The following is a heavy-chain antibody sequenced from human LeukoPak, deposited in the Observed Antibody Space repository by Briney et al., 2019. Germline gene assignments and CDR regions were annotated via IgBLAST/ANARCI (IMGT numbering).Heavy chain of an antibody. V-gene: IGHV3-23*01. CDR3: AKYGPQDSGSSHFDY. Sequence: GGSLRLSCAASGFTFSSYAMYWVRQAPGKGLEWVSSISDSGATTYYTDSVKGRFTISRDNSKNTLYLQMNSLRAEDTAIYYCAKYGPQDSGSSHFDYWGQGALVTVSS. D-gene: IGHD1-26*01. CDR1: GFTFSSYA. CDR2: ISDSGATT. J-gene: IGHJ4*02.